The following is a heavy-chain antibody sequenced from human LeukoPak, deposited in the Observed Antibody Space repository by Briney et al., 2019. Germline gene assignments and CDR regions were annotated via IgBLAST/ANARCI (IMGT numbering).Heavy chain of an antibody. CDR2: IDWDDDK. Sequence: SGPALVKPTQTLTLTCTFSGFSLSPSGMCVSWIRQPPGKALEWLARIDWDDDKYYSTSLKTRLTISKDTSKNQVVLTMTNMDPVDTATYYCARTSGSRYYFDYWGRGTLVTVSS. CDR3: ARTSGSRYYFDY. J-gene: IGHJ4*02. CDR1: GFSLSPSGMC. D-gene: IGHD1-26*01. V-gene: IGHV2-70*11.